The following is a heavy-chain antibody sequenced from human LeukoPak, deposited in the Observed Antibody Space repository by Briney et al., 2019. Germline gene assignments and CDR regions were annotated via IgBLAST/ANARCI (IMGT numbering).Heavy chain of an antibody. D-gene: IGHD6-19*01. V-gene: IGHV1-18*01. J-gene: IGHJ4*02. CDR2: ISAYNGNT. CDR1: GYTFTNYG. Sequence: GASVKVSCKASGYTFTNYGITWVRQAPGQGLEGMGWISAYNGNTNYAQKFHDRVTLTTDTSTSTAYMELGSLRSDDTAVYYCARDRGSLAVTDSRTSDFWGQGTLVTVSS. CDR3: ARDRGSLAVTDSRTSDF.